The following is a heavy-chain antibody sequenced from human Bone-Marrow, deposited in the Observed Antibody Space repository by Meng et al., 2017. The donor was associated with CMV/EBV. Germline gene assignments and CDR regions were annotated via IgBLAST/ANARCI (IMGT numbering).Heavy chain of an antibody. J-gene: IGHJ5*02. CDR1: GYSFSTYW. Sequence: GESLKISCKGSGYSFSTYWIGWVRQMSGRGLEWMGIIYPGDSDTRYSPSFKGRVTISADKSITTAYLQWSSLKASDTAMYYCSRHKKAPYCTSSSCFETFGWFDPWGQGTLVTVSS. V-gene: IGHV5-51*01. CDR2: IYPGDSDT. CDR3: SRHKKAPYCTSSSCFETFGWFDP. D-gene: IGHD2-2*01.